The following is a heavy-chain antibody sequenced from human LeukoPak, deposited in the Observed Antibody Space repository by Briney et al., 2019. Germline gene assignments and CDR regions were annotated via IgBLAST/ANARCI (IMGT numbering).Heavy chain of an antibody. CDR3: AREGYCSSTSCNSKSRQPDAFDI. J-gene: IGHJ3*02. V-gene: IGHV3-66*01. D-gene: IGHD2-2*02. Sequence: GGSLRLSCAASGFTVSSNYMSWVRQAPGKGLEWVSVIYSGGSTYYADSVKGRFTISRDNSKNTLYLQMNSLRAEDTAVYYCAREGYCSSTSCNSKSRQPDAFDIWGQGTMVTVSS. CDR1: GFTVSSNY. CDR2: IYSGGST.